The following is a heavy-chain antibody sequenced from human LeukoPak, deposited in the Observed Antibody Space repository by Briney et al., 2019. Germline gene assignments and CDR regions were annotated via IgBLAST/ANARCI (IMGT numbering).Heavy chain of an antibody. D-gene: IGHD6-19*01. J-gene: IGHJ3*02. Sequence: AGGSLRLSCAASGFTFSSYGMSWVRQAPGKGLEWVSAISGSGGSAYYADSVKGRFTISRDNSKNTLYLQMNSLRAEDTAVYYCAREQWLATVHETAFDIWGQGTMVTVSS. V-gene: IGHV3-23*01. CDR2: ISGSGGSA. CDR3: AREQWLATVHETAFDI. CDR1: GFTFSSYG.